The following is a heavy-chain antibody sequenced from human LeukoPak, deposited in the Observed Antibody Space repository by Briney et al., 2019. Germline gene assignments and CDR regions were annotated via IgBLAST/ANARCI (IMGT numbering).Heavy chain of an antibody. CDR3: VREGLERRTNFDY. J-gene: IGHJ4*02. V-gene: IGHV3-64D*06. D-gene: IGHD1-1*01. CDR2: ISMNVQTT. CDR1: GFTFTRRV. Sequence: GGSLRLSCSASGFTFTRRVMHWVREPPGKGLQYVSGISMNVQTTYYAGSVKGRFTISRDSSKNTVYLQMNSLTAEDTAVYYCVREGLERRTNFDYWGEGTLVSVSS.